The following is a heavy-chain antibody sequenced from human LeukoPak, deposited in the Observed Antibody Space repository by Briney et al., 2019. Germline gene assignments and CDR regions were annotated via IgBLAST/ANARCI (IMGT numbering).Heavy chain of an antibody. CDR1: GYRFTSYW. Sequence: GESLKISCKGSGYRFTSYWIGWVRQMPGKGLEWMGIIYPGDSDTRYSPSFQGQVTFSADKSISTVYLQWSSLKASDTAMYYCARHRITGEFDAFDIWGQGTMVTVSS. D-gene: IGHD7-27*01. CDR2: IYPGDSDT. V-gene: IGHV5-51*01. CDR3: ARHRITGEFDAFDI. J-gene: IGHJ3*02.